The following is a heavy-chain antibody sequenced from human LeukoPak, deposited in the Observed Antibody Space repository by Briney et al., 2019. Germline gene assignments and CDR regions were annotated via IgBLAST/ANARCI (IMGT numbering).Heavy chain of an antibody. CDR2: IYTGGLT. J-gene: IGHJ4*02. D-gene: IGHD2-2*01. CDR1: GFTVSSNH. Sequence: PGGSLRLSCAASGFTVSSNHMTCVRHAPRKGLECVSEIYTGGLTFYADSVTGRFTISRDNSKNTVYLQMNSLGVEDTARYYCARDNAPAGGGLDYWGQGPLVTVSS. V-gene: IGHV3-53*01. CDR3: ARDNAPAGGGLDY.